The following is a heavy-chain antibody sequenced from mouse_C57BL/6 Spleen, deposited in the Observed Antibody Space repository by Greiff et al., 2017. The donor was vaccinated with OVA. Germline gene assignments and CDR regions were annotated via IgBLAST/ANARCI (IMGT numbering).Heavy chain of an antibody. CDR1: GYAFSSYW. D-gene: IGHD4-1*01. CDR3: AREGLGRNYFDY. Sequence: QVQLQQSGAELVKPGASVKISCKASGYAFSSYWMNWVKQRPGKGLEWIGQIYPGDGDTNYNGKFKGKATLTADKSSSTAYMQLSSLTSEDSAVYVCAREGLGRNYFDYWGQGTTLTVSS. V-gene: IGHV1-80*01. CDR2: IYPGDGDT. J-gene: IGHJ2*01.